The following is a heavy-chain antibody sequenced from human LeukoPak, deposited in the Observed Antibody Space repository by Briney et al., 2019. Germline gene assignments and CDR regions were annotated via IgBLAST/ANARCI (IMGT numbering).Heavy chain of an antibody. J-gene: IGHJ4*02. Sequence: GGSLRLSCAASGFTFSSYGMHWVRQAPGKGLEWVAVISYDGSNKYYADSVKGRFTISRDNSKNTLYLQMNGLRAEDTAVYCCAKEGTVGYFDYWGQGTLVTVSS. D-gene: IGHD1-26*01. CDR1: GFTFSSYG. CDR2: ISYDGSNK. V-gene: IGHV3-30*18. CDR3: AKEGTVGYFDY.